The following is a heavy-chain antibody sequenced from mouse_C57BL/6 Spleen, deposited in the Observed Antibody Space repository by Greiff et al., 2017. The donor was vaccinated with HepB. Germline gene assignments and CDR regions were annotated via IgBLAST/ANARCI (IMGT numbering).Heavy chain of an antibody. D-gene: IGHD1-1*01. CDR3: ARDHYGSSYPYAMDY. Sequence: VMLVESGAELVRPGASVKLSCKASGYTFTDYYINWVKQRPGQGLEWIARIYPGSGNTYYNEKFKGKATLTAEKSSSTAYMQLSSLTSEDSAVYFCARDHYGSSYPYAMDYWGQGTSVTVSS. J-gene: IGHJ4*01. CDR2: IYPGSGNT. CDR1: GYTFTDYY. V-gene: IGHV1-76*01.